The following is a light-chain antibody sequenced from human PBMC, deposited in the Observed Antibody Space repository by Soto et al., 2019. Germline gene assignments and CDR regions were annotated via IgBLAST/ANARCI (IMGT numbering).Light chain of an antibody. Sequence: DIQLTQSPSILSASVGDRVTITCRASQSIGSWLAWYQQKPGKAPNLLIFQTSNLESGVPSRFSGSGSGTEFPLNISSLQPDDFATYYCQQCNTYSTFGEGTKVETK. V-gene: IGKV1-5*03. CDR3: QQCNTYST. J-gene: IGKJ1*01. CDR1: QSIGSW. CDR2: QTS.